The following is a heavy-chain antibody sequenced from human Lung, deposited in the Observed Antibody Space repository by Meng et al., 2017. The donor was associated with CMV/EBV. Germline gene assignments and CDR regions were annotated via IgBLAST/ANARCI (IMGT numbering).Heavy chain of an antibody. D-gene: IGHD6-19*01. CDR2: IYHSGST. Sequence: QGQLKESGPGLVKPSGNPSLTCAVSGGASSSSNWGSWVRQPPGKGLEWIGEIYHSGSTNYNPSLKSRVTISVDKSKNQFSLKLSSVTAADTAVYYCASFPPPGKQWLVTDYWGQGTLVTVSS. V-gene: IGHV4-4*02. CDR3: ASFPPPGKQWLVTDY. J-gene: IGHJ4*02. CDR1: GGASSSSNW.